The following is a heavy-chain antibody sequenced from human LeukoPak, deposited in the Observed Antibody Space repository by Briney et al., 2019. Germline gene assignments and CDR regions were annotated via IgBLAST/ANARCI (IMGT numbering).Heavy chain of an antibody. J-gene: IGHJ3*02. V-gene: IGHV3-53*01. D-gene: IGHD3-16*01. Sequence: PGGSLRLSCAASGFTVSANYISWVRQAPGKGPDWVSVIYSGGSTYYADSVKGRFTISRDISKNTVYLQMNSLRVEDTAVYYCARGGALDIWGQGTMVTVSS. CDR3: ARGGALDI. CDR1: GFTVSANY. CDR2: IYSGGST.